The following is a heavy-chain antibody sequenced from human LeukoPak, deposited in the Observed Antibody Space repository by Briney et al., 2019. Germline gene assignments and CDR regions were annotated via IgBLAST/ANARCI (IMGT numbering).Heavy chain of an antibody. J-gene: IGHJ4*02. D-gene: IGHD3-10*01. V-gene: IGHV3-15*01. CDR1: GFSFSYAW. Sequence: PGGSLRLSCVASGFSFSYAWMSWVRQAPGKGLQWVGHIISETDGATTDYAAAVQGRFTISRDDSKKMLYLEMNSLTTEDTAVYYCTTDLNQRLKWFGNPLDHWGQGTPVTVSS. CDR3: TTDLNQRLKWFGNPLDH. CDR2: IISETDGATT.